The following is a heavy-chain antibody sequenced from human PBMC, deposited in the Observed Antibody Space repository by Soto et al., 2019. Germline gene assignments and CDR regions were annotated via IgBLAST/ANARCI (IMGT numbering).Heavy chain of an antibody. CDR3: ERPEGVYDYVWGTFDY. D-gene: IGHD3-16*01. CDR1: GFTFSSYA. J-gene: IGHJ4*02. CDR2: ISYAGSNK. Sequence: QVQLVESGGGVVQPGRSLRLSCAASGFTFSSYAMHWVRQAPGKGLEWVAVISYAGSNKYYADSVKGRFTISRDNSKDRLYLQMNSMRAEETAVYYCERPEGVYDYVWGTFDYWGQRTMVSVSS. V-gene: IGHV3-30-3*01.